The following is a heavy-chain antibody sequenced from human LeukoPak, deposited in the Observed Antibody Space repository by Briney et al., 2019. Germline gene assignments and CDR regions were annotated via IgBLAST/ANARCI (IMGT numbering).Heavy chain of an antibody. D-gene: IGHD6-13*01. CDR1: GFIFNNYG. J-gene: IGHJ5*02. CDR2: ISSSGSTI. CDR3: ARVAAAGTNWFDP. Sequence: GGSLRLSCAASGFIFNNYGQVWVRQAPGKGLEWVSYISSSGSTIYYADSVKGRFTISRDNAKNSLYLQMNSLRAEDTAVYYCARVAAAGTNWFDPWGQGTLVTVSS. V-gene: IGHV3-48*04.